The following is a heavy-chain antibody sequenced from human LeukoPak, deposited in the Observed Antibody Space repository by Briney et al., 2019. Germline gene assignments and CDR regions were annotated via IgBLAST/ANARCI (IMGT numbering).Heavy chain of an antibody. CDR2: ISYSGST. J-gene: IGHJ4*02. CDR1: GGSISSYY. V-gene: IGHV4-59*08. CDR3: ATHWHTISWWPDY. Sequence: PSETLSLTCTVSGGSISSYYWSWIRQPPGKGLEWIGYISYSGSTTYNPSLKSRVTISADTSKNQFSLKLSSVTAADTAVYYCATHWHTISWWPDYWGQGTLVTVSS. D-gene: IGHD6-13*01.